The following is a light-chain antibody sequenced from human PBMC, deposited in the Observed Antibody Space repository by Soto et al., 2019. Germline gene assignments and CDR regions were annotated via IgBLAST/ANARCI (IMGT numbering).Light chain of an antibody. CDR3: CSYAGRYTYV. V-gene: IGLV2-11*01. CDR1: SSDVGGYNY. CDR2: DVS. Sequence: QSVLTQPRSVSGTPGQSLTISCTGASSDVGGYNYVSWYQQHPGKAPKLMIYDVSKRPSGVPDRFSGSKSGNTASLTISGLQAEDEADYYCCSYAGRYTYVFGTGTKVTVL. J-gene: IGLJ1*01.